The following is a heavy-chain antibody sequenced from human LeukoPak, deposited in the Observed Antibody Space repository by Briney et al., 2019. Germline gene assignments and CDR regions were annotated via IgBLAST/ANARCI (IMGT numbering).Heavy chain of an antibody. V-gene: IGHV3-33*07. Sequence: GGSLRLSCAASGFTFSNYGMSWVRQAPGKGLEWVAMIWYDGSKKNYAESVKGRFTISRDNTKNTLYLQMNSLRAEDTAVYYCAWYSGSQDVDHWGQGTLVTVSS. CDR1: GFTFSNYG. J-gene: IGHJ4*02. CDR3: AWYSGSQDVDH. CDR2: IWYDGSKK. D-gene: IGHD1-26*01.